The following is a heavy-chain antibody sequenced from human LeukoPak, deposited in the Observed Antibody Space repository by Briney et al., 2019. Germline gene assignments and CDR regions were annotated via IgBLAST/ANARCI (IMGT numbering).Heavy chain of an antibody. CDR1: GFTFSSHG. V-gene: IGHV3-48*03. J-gene: IGHJ4*02. D-gene: IGHD1-26*01. Sequence: GGSLRLSCAASGFTFSSHGMNWVRQAPGKGLEWVSYISSSGSTIYYADSVKGRFTISRDNAKNSLYLQMNSLRAEDTAVYYCARVVGATVVDYWGQGTLVTVSS. CDR2: ISSSGSTI. CDR3: ARVVGATVVDY.